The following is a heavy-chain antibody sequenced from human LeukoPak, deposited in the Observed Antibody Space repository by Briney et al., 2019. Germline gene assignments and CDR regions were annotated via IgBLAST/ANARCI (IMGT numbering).Heavy chain of an antibody. CDR2: ISSGSSTI. D-gene: IGHD3-16*01. CDR1: GFTFSSYS. V-gene: IGHV3-48*01. J-gene: IGHJ4*02. Sequence: PGGPLRLSCTASGFTFSSYSMNWVRQAPGKGLEWVSYISSGSSTIYYADSVKGRFTISRDNAKNSLYLQMNSLRAEDTAVYYCAREGPGDYVWGSSYFDYWGQGTLVTVSS. CDR3: AREGPGDYVWGSSYFDY.